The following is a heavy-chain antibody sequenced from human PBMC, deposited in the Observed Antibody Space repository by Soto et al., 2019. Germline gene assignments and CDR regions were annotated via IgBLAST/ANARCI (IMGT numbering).Heavy chain of an antibody. V-gene: IGHV3-30*18. D-gene: IGHD2-21*02. CDR1: GFTFSSYG. CDR3: AKDRASCGGDCPTEHDY. Sequence: QVQLVESGGGVVQPGRSLRLSCAASGFTFSSYGMHWVRQAPGKGLEWVAVISYDGSNKYYADSVKGRFTISRDNSKNTLYLQRNSLRAEDTAVYYCAKDRASCGGDCPTEHDYWGQGTLVTVSS. J-gene: IGHJ4*02. CDR2: ISYDGSNK.